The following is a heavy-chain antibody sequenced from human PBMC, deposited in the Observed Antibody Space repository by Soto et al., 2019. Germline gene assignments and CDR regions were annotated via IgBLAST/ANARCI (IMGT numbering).Heavy chain of an antibody. CDR2: ISSSSSYI. D-gene: IGHD3-3*01. CDR1: GFTFSSYS. V-gene: IGHV3-21*01. Sequence: GGSLRLSCAASGFTFSSYSMNWVRQAPGKGLEWVSSISSSSSYIYYADSVKGRFTISRDNAKNSLYLQMNSLRAEDTAVYYCARDLRNGYDFWSGYPYYYYYMDVWGKGTTVTVSS. CDR3: ARDLRNGYDFWSGYPYYYYYMDV. J-gene: IGHJ6*03.